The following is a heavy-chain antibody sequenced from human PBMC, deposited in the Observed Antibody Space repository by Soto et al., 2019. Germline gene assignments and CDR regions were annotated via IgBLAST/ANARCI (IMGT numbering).Heavy chain of an antibody. CDR1: GFSIIRSSYY. CDR2: IYYSGST. V-gene: IGHV4-39*01. D-gene: IGHD3-22*01. Sequence: SEALSVTCPVAGFSIIRSSYYWGWIRQPPGQGLEWIGSIYYSGSTYYNPSLKSRVTISVDTSKNQFSLKLSSVTAADTAVYYCARRLYYDSSGFEGGGMDVWGQGTTVT. J-gene: IGHJ6*02. CDR3: ARRLYYDSSGFEGGGMDV.